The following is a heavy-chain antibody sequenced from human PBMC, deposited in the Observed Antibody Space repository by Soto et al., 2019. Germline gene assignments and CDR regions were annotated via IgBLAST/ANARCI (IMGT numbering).Heavy chain of an antibody. CDR1: GFTFNSYA. Sequence: PGGSLRLSCAASGFTFNSYAMSWVGQGPGKGLEWVSDISGSGDSTYYADSVKGRFTISRDNSRNTLYLQINSLRAEDTAMYYCAKARSSGGSCYNYWGQGALVTVSS. V-gene: IGHV3-23*01. D-gene: IGHD2-15*01. CDR3: AKARSSGGSCYNY. CDR2: ISGSGDST. J-gene: IGHJ4*02.